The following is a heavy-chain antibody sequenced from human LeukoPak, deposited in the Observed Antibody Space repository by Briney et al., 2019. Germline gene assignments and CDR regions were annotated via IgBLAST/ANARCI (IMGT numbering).Heavy chain of an antibody. D-gene: IGHD1-26*01. J-gene: IGHJ4*02. Sequence: ASVKVSCKASGYTFTSYGISWVRQAPGQGLEWMGWISAYNGNTNYAQKLQGRVTMTTETSTSTAYMELRSLRSDDTAVYYCARDSNRYSGSYDLNWGQGTLVTVSS. V-gene: IGHV1-18*01. CDR2: ISAYNGNT. CDR3: ARDSNRYSGSYDLN. CDR1: GYTFTSYG.